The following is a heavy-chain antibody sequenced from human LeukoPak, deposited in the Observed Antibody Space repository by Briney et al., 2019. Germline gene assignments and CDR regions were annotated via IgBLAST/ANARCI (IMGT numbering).Heavy chain of an antibody. CDR1: GYSFTSYW. CDR3: ATATVTSGLDY. V-gene: IGHV5-51*01. CDR2: IYPGDSDT. J-gene: IGHJ4*02. D-gene: IGHD4-17*01. Sequence: GESLKISCKGSGYSFTSYWIGWVRQMPGKGLEWMGIIYPGDSDTRYSPSFQGQVTISADKSISTAYLQWSNLKASDTAIYYCATATVTSGLDYWGQGTLVTVSS.